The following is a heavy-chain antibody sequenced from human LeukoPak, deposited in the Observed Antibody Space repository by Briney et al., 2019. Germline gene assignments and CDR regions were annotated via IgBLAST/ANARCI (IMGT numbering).Heavy chain of an antibody. J-gene: IGHJ5*02. V-gene: IGHV3-7*01. CDR2: IKQDGSKK. D-gene: IGHD6-13*01. CDR1: GFPFSSYW. CDR3: ARDKSLGSSTLVLHP. Sequence: GGSLRLSCVASGFPFSSYWMTWVRQAPGKGLEWVANIKQDGSKKSYVDSVKGRFTISRDNAKNSLYLQMNSLRDEDTAVYYCARDKSLGSSTLVLHPWGQGTLVTVSS.